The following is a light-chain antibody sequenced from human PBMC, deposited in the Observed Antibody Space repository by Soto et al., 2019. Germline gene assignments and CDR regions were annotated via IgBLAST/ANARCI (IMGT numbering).Light chain of an antibody. CDR1: QGVGSW. CDR3: QQANTFPFT. J-gene: IGKJ3*01. CDR2: AAS. V-gene: IGKV1-12*01. Sequence: DIQMTQSPSSVSASVGDRVTLTCRASQGVGSWLAWYQQKPGRAPKFLIYAASNLQSGVPSRFSGSGSGTDFTLTISSLQPEDFATYYCQQANTFPFTFGPGTKVDFK.